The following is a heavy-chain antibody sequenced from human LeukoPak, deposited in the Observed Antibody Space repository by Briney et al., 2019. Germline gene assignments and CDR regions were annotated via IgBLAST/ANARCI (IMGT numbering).Heavy chain of an antibody. CDR2: INSDGSNT. D-gene: IGHD2-2*01. CDR1: GFTFSTYW. V-gene: IGHV3-74*01. Sequence: GGSLRLSCAASGFTFSTYWMHWVRQAPGKGLVWVSRINSDGSNTRNADSVKGRFTISRDNAKNTLYPQMNSLRAEDTAVYYCARERRLYCSSTSCYEDFDYWGQGTLVTVSS. CDR3: ARERRLYCSSTSCYEDFDY. J-gene: IGHJ4*02.